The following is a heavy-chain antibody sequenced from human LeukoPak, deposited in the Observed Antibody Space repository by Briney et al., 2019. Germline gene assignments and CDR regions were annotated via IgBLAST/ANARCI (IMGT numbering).Heavy chain of an antibody. CDR3: ARPGVADAFDI. D-gene: IGHD3-3*01. Sequence: SETLPLTCTVSGGSISSYYWSWIRQPPGKGLEWIGYIYYSGSTNYNPSLKSRVTISVDTSKNQFSLKLSSVTAADTAVYYCARPGVADAFDIWGQGTMVTVSS. CDR1: GGSISSYY. J-gene: IGHJ3*02. CDR2: IYYSGST. V-gene: IGHV4-59*08.